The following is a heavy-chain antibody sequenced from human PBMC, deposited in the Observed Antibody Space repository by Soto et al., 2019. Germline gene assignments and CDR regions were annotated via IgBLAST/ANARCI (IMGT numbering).Heavy chain of an antibody. J-gene: IGHJ4*02. V-gene: IGHV1-69*02. D-gene: IGHD2-15*01. CDR1: GGTFSSYT. CDR3: AMVVAATPFDY. CDR2: IIPILGIA. Sequence: QVQLVQSGAEVKKPGSSVKVSCKASGGTFSSYTISWVRQAPGQGLEWMGRIIPILGIANYAQKFQGRVTITADKSTSTAYRELSSLRSEDTAVYYCAMVVAATPFDYWGQGTLVTVSS.